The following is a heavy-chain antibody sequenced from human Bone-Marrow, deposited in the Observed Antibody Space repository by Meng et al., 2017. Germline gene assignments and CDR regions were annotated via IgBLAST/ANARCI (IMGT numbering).Heavy chain of an antibody. CDR3: GDDFWC. J-gene: IGHJ4*02. D-gene: IGHD3-3*01. V-gene: IGHV3-15*01. CDR1: GLTFTNAW. CDR2: IKSETDGGTI. Sequence: EVQLLESGGGVVEPGGSLRLSCAASGLTFTNAWMGWVRQAPGKGLEWVGRIKSETDGGTIDFAAPVKGRFSISRDDSKDMLYLQMNSLKIEDTGVYYCGDDFWCWGQGTLVTVSS.